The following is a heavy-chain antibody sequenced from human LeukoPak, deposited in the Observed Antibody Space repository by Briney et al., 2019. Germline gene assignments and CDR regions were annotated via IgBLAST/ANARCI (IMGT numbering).Heavy chain of an antibody. J-gene: IGHJ4*02. D-gene: IGHD1-26*01. CDR2: INWNSGSI. V-gene: IGHV3-9*01. CDR3: AKDPHRGSYSFYFDY. Sequence: GSSLRLSCAASGFTFYDYAMHWVRHAPGKGLEWVSGINWNSGSIGYADSVKGRFTISRDNAKNSLYLQMNSLRAEDTALYYCAKDPHRGSYSFYFDYWGQGTLVTVSS. CDR1: GFTFYDYA.